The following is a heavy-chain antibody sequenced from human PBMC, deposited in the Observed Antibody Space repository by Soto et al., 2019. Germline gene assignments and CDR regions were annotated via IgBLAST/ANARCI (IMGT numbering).Heavy chain of an antibody. CDR3: ARARLSYYYFWSGAVAYGNFVP. J-gene: IGHJ2*01. D-gene: IGHD3-3*01. CDR2: IYYSGST. CDR1: GGSISSYY. V-gene: IGHV4-59*01. Sequence: SETLSLTCTVSGGSISSYYWSWIRQPPGKGLEWIGYIYYSGSTNYNPSLKSRVTISVDTSKNQLSLKLSSVTAADTAVYYCARARLSYYYFWSGAVAYGNFVPLGRGPLITAPQ.